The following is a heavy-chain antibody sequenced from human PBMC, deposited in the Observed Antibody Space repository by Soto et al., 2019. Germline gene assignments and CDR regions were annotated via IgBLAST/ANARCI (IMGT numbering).Heavy chain of an antibody. J-gene: IGHJ4*02. V-gene: IGHV1-8*01. Sequence: QVQLVQSGAEVKKPGASVKVSCKASGYTFTSYDINWVRQATGQGLEWMGWMNPNSGNTDYAQKFQGRVSMTRKSSISTAYLELSSLRSEDTAVYYCARECMVRGVDYWRQGTLVTVSS. D-gene: IGHD3-10*01. CDR2: MNPNSGNT. CDR1: GYTFTSYD. CDR3: ARECMVRGVDY.